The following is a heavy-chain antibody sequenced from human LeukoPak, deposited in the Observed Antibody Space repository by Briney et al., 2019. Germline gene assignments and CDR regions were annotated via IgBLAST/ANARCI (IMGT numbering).Heavy chain of an antibody. CDR1: GNSFGDYY. J-gene: IGHJ4*02. CDR2: IYTSGST. D-gene: IGHD3-22*01. CDR3: ARGGRLYYYDSSGYYRPTKYFDY. Sequence: SETLSLTCTVSGNSFGDYYWSWIRQPAGKGLEWIGRIYTSGSTTYNPSLKSRVTISVDTSKNQFSLKLSSVTAADTAVYYCARGGRLYYYDSSGYYRPTKYFDYWGQGTLVTVSS. V-gene: IGHV4-4*07.